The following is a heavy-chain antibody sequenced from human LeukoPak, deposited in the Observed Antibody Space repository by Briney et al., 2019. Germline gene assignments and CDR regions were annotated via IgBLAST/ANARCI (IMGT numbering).Heavy chain of an antibody. J-gene: IGHJ4*02. V-gene: IGHV3-23*01. D-gene: IGHD3-22*01. Sequence: GGSLSLSCAASAFTFSRYAMSWVRQAPGKGLEWVLVISGSGGSTYYAHSVKGRFTIARDNSKNTLYLQMNSLRAEDTAVYYCAKDFIGGRITMIVVVIPDFDYWGQGTLVTVSS. CDR1: AFTFSRYA. CDR3: AKDFIGGRITMIVVVIPDFDY. CDR2: ISGSGGST.